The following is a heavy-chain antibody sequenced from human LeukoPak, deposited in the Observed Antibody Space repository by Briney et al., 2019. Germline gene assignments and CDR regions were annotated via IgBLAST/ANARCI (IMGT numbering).Heavy chain of an antibody. V-gene: IGHV3-33*01. D-gene: IGHD3-10*01. Sequence: GGSLRLSCTASGFSFNNYGMHWARQAPGKGLEWVAVIWYDGSNKYYADSVKGRFTISRDNSKNTLYLQMNSLRAEDTAIYYCARDFYYGSGSYYGGGAFDYWGQGTLVTVSS. CDR3: ARDFYYGSGSYYGGGAFDY. CDR2: IWYDGSNK. CDR1: GFSFNNYG. J-gene: IGHJ4*02.